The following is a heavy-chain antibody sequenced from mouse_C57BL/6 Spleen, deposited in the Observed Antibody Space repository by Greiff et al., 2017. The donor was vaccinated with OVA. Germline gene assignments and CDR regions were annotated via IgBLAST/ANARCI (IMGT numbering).Heavy chain of an antibody. CDR3: ARDQRSNPTRYFDY. Sequence: QLQESGGGLVKPGGSLKLSCAASGFTFSSYAMSWVRQTPEKRLEWVATISDGGSYTYYPDNVKGRFTISRDNAKNNLYLQMSHLKSEDTAMYYCARDQRSNPTRYFDYWGQGTTLTVSS. D-gene: IGHD2-5*01. J-gene: IGHJ2*01. V-gene: IGHV5-4*01. CDR1: GFTFSSYA. CDR2: ISDGGSYT.